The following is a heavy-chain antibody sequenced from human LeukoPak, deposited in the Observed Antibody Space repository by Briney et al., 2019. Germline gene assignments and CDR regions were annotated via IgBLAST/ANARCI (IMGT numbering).Heavy chain of an antibody. J-gene: IGHJ4*02. D-gene: IGHD2-2*01. CDR2: ITGDSAYI. Sequence: GGSLRLSCAASGFTFSTYAMNWVRQAPGEGLNWVSCITGDSAYIYYADSVKGRFTISRANAKNSLYLQMNSLRAEDTAVYYCARYGVSSSTSYIDFWGQGTLVTVSS. CDR1: GFTFSTYA. CDR3: ARYGVSSSTSYIDF. V-gene: IGHV3-21*01.